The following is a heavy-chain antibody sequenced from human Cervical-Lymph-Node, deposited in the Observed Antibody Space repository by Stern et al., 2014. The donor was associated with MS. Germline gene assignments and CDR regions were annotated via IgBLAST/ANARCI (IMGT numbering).Heavy chain of an antibody. V-gene: IGHV4-59*01. CDR3: ARDGYYYYGMDV. CDR2: IYYSGST. CDR1: GGSISSYY. J-gene: IGHJ6*02. Sequence: VQLEESGPGLVKPSETLSLTCTVSGGSISSYYWSWIRQPPGKGLEWFGYIYYSGSTNYNPSLKSRVTISVDTSKNQFSLKLSSVTAADTAVYYCARDGYYYYGMDVWGQGTTVTVSS.